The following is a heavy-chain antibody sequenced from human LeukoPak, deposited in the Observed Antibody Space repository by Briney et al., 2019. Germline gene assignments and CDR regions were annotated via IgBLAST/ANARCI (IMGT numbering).Heavy chain of an antibody. CDR3: ARDFLQGVRGNTGGSFDY. D-gene: IGHD3-10*01. J-gene: IGHJ4*02. CDR2: IFHSGTT. CDR1: GGSISSYY. V-gene: IGHV4-59*12. Sequence: SETLSLTRTVSGGSISSYYWSWIRQPPGKGLEWIGGIFHSGTTYYNPSLKSRVTISVDTSKNQFSLKLSSVTAADTAVYFCARDFLQGVRGNTGGSFDYWGQGTLVTVSS.